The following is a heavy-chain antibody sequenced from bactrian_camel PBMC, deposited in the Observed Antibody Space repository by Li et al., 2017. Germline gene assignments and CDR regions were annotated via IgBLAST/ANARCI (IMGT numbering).Heavy chain of an antibody. D-gene: IGHD3*01. V-gene: IGHV3S53*01. J-gene: IGHJ4*01. CDR1: LGTFTKYSG. CDR2: IDSVGRI. Sequence: HVQLVESGGGSVEAGGSLRLSCAGSLGTFTKYSGYCMGWFRQAPGKEREGVALIDSVGRISYADFVEARFTISKDNAKATVYLQMNSLKVEDTATYYCVIGLSGDSTSCSIQRRYFTKWGQGTQVTVS. CDR3: VIGLSGDSTSCSIQRRYFTK.